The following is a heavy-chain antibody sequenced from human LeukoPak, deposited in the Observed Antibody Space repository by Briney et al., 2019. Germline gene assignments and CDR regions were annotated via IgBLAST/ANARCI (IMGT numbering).Heavy chain of an antibody. Sequence: PGGSLRLSCAASGLTVSNTYMSWVRQAPGKGLEWVSVIYIGGSAYYGDSVKGRFTISRDSSENTVYLQMTSLRVEDTAVYYCARCKIGSHLDYWGQGTLVTVSS. CDR1: GLTVSNTY. CDR2: IYIGGSA. V-gene: IGHV3-53*01. D-gene: IGHD1-26*01. J-gene: IGHJ4*02. CDR3: ARCKIGSHLDY.